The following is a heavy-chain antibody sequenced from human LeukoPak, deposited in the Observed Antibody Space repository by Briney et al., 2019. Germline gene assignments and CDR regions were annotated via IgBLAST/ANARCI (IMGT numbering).Heavy chain of an antibody. CDR1: GFTFSSYS. D-gene: IGHD2-15*01. CDR3: AKDLGSPFDY. Sequence: GGSLRLSCAASGFTFSSYSMNWVRQAPGKGLEWVSGISWNSGSIGYADSVKGRFTISRDNAKNSLYLQMNSLRAEDTAVYYCAKDLGSPFDYWGQGTLVTVSS. V-gene: IGHV3-9*01. CDR2: ISWNSGSI. J-gene: IGHJ4*02.